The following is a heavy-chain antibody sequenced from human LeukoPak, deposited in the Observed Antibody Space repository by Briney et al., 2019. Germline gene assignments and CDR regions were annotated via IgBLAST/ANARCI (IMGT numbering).Heavy chain of an antibody. J-gene: IGHJ4*02. Sequence: EASVKVSRRASGYTFTGYYMHWVRQAPGPGLEWMGWINPNSGGTNYAQTFQGRVTMTRDTSISTAYMELSRLRSDDTAVYYCARGPHPILKYDSSGYRFDYWGQGTLVTVSS. CDR3: ARGPHPILKYDSSGYRFDY. D-gene: IGHD3-22*01. CDR1: GYTFTGYY. CDR2: INPNSGGT. V-gene: IGHV1-2*02.